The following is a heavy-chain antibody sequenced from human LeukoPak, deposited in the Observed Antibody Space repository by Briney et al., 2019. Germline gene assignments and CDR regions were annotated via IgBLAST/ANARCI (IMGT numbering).Heavy chain of an antibody. Sequence: GEALRLSCAASGFTFSNYATRCGRHAPEKGLEWVSHIIGGGSSTHYADSVKGRVTLSRDNSKHTLYLQMNSLRAEDTAVYYCAKDHTVYGSGSYLDFWGEGTLVTVS. CDR1: GFTFSNYA. CDR2: IIGGGSST. CDR3: AKDHTVYGSGSYLDF. V-gene: IGHV3-23*01. J-gene: IGHJ4*02. D-gene: IGHD3-10*01.